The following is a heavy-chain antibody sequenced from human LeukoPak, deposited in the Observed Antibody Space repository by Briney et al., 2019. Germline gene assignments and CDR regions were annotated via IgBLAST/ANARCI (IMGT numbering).Heavy chain of an antibody. CDR2: IYHSGST. Sequence: SETLSLTCAVSGGSISSGGYYWSWIRQPPGKGLEWIGYIYHSGSTYYNPSLKSRVTISVDRSKNQFSLKLSSVTAADTAVYYCARSALGEEDAFDIWGQGTMVAVSS. CDR3: ARSALGEEDAFDI. J-gene: IGHJ3*02. D-gene: IGHD3-16*01. V-gene: IGHV4-30-2*01. CDR1: GGSISSGGYY.